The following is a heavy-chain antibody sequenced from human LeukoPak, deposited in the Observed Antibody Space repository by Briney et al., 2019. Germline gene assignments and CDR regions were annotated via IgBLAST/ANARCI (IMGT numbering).Heavy chain of an antibody. CDR3: ARHHYNWNDDLYYYYYGMDV. V-gene: IGHV5-51*01. CDR1: GYSFTSYW. CDR2: IYPGDSDT. J-gene: IGHJ6*02. Sequence: GESLKISCKGSGYSFTSYWIGWVRQMPGKGLEWMGIIYPGDSDTRYSPSFQGQVTISADKSISTAYLQWSSLKASDTAMYYCARHHYNWNDDLYYYYYGMDVWGQGTTVTVSS. D-gene: IGHD1-1*01.